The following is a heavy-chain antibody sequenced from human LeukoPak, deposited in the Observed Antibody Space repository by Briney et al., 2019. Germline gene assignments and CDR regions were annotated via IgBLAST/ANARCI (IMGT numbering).Heavy chain of an antibody. V-gene: IGHV4-59*08. CDR3: ARHEGSSGWYDY. Sequence: AESVSLTRTGSVGSLTRYYRRWMRPPPAKGLEWVGYIYDSGSAYSGSTRYNPSLKSRVTISVDTSKNQFSLKLTSVTAADTAFYYCARHEGSSGWYDYWGQGTLVTVSS. CDR1: VGSLTRYY. J-gene: IGHJ4*02. CDR2: IYDSGSAYSGST. D-gene: IGHD6-19*01.